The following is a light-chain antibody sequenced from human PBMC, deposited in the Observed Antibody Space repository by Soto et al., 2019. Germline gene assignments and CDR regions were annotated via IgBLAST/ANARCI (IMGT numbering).Light chain of an antibody. CDR2: SNN. J-gene: IGLJ1*01. Sequence: QSVLTQPPSASGTPGQRVTISCSGRSSNIGSNTVNWYQQLPGTAPKLLIYSNNQRPSGVPDRFSGSKSGTSASLANSGLQSEDEADYYCAAWDDSLNVFYVFGTGTQLTV. V-gene: IGLV1-44*01. CDR3: AAWDDSLNVFYV. CDR1: SSNIGSNT.